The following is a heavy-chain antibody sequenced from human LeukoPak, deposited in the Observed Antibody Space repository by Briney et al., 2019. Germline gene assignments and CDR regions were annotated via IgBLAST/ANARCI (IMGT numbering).Heavy chain of an antibody. J-gene: IGHJ4*02. CDR3: ERRPSRREYYDSRKGDDY. CDR2: IYYSGST. Sequence: SETLSLTCTVSGGSISSSSHYWGWIRQPPGKGLEWIGSIYYSGSTYYNPSLKSRVTISVDTSKNQFSLKLSSVTAADTAVHYCERRPSRREYYDSRKGDDYWGQGTLVTVSS. CDR1: GGSISSSSHY. D-gene: IGHD3-22*01. V-gene: IGHV4-39*01.